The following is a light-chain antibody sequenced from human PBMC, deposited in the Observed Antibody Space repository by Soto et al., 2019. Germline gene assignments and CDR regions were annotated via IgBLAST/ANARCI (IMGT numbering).Light chain of an antibody. Sequence: DIQMTQSPSTLSGSVVDRVTITCRASQGISSYLAWYQQKPGKAPKLLIYAASILQSGVPSRFSGSGSGTDFTLTISCLQSEDFATYYCQQYYSYPRTFGQGTKVDIK. CDR3: QQYYSYPRT. CDR1: QGISSY. J-gene: IGKJ1*01. V-gene: IGKV1-9*01. CDR2: AAS.